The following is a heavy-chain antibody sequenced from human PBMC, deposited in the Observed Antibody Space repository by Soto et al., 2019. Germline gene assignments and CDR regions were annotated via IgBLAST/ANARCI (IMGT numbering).Heavy chain of an antibody. D-gene: IGHD1-26*01. CDR1: GYSISSSNW. J-gene: IGHJ4*02. CDR3: ARREIQGHIDY. Sequence: QVQLQESGPGLVKPSDTLSLTCAVSGYSISSSNWWGWIRQPPGKGLEWIGYIYYSGTTYYNPSLKIRVTMSVDTSKNQFSLKLTSVPAVDTAVYYCARREIQGHIDYWGQGTLVTVSS. V-gene: IGHV4-28*01. CDR2: IYYSGTT.